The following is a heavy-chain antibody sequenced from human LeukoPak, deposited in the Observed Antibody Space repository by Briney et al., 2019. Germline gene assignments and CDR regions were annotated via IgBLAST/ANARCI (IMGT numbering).Heavy chain of an antibody. V-gene: IGHV3-30-3*01. Sequence: PGRSLRLSCAASGFTFSSYAMHWVRQAPGKGLEWVAVISYDGSNKYYADSVKGRFTTPRDNSKNTLYLQMNSLRAEDTAVYYCARAVGGLWFESPDYWGQGTLVTVSS. CDR1: GFTFSSYA. CDR3: ARAVGGLWFESPDY. J-gene: IGHJ4*02. CDR2: ISYDGSNK. D-gene: IGHD3-10*01.